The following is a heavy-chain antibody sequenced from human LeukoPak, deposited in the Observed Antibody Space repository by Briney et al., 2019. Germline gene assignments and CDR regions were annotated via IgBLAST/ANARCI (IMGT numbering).Heavy chain of an antibody. CDR2: IKSKTNGGTI. V-gene: IGHV3-15*01. D-gene: IGHD6-13*01. Sequence: GGSLRLSCEGSGFTFSAAWMTWVRQAPGKGLEWVGRIKSKTNGGTIDYAAPVKGRFTISRGDSRNTLYLQMNSLKTEDTAVYYCTTIGSSWGVDYWGQGTRVTVSS. CDR3: TTIGSSWGVDY. J-gene: IGHJ4*02. CDR1: GFTFSAAW.